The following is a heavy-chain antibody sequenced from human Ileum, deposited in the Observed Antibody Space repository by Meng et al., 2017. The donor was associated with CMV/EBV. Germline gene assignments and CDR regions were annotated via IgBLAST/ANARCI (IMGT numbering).Heavy chain of an antibody. J-gene: IGHJ4*02. CDR1: NGSFNIYY. CDR3: ARAHVIPNGNYMFDY. CDR2: ISSSGDT. D-gene: IGHD1-7*01. V-gene: IGHV4-4*08. Sequence: QVHLQESGPGLVKPSETLSLTCIVSNGSFNIYYWSWLRQSPGKGLEFIAYISSSGDTNYNPPLRSRVAISIDTTKEHFSLRLTSVTAADTAVYYCARAHVIPNGNYMFDYWGQGALVTVSS.